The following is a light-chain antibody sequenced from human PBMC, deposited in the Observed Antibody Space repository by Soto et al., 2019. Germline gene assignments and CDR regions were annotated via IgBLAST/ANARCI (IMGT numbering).Light chain of an antibody. CDR1: RDISSC. Sequence: DVQMTQSPSSLSASVGDRVTITCRASRDISSCLAWYQQKPGKVPKLLIYAASTLHAGVQSRFSGSGSGTFFTLTINSLQPEDDSAYYCQKYNSAPDTFGRGTRLEIK. CDR3: QKYNSAPDT. J-gene: IGKJ4*02. CDR2: AAS. V-gene: IGKV1-27*01.